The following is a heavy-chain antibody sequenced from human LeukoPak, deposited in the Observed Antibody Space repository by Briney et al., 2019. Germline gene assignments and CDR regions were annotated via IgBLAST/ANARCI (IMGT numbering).Heavy chain of an antibody. J-gene: IGHJ4*02. V-gene: IGHV3-7*01. CDR1: GFPFYTYL. CDR2: IKQDESEK. Sequence: GSLRPPCSASGFPFYTYLMTWVRQAPGKGLEWVANIKQDESEKYYVDSVKGRVTISRDNAKISLYLQMNSLRAEDTAVHYCARVQAQRYYFDYWGQGTLVTVSS. D-gene: IGHD6-25*01. CDR3: ARVQAQRYYFDY.